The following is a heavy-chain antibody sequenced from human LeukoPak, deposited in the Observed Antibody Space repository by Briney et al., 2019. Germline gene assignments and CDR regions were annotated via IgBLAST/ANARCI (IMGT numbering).Heavy chain of an antibody. V-gene: IGHV3-23*01. CDR3: AKSIGWLGPGYYFDY. D-gene: IGHD6-19*01. J-gene: IGHJ4*02. Sequence: PGGSLRLSCAASGFTFSSYAMSWVRQAPGKGLEWVSAISGSDGSTYYADSVKGRFTISRDNSKNTLYLQMNSLRAEDTAVYYCAKSIGWLGPGYYFDYWGQGTLVTVSS. CDR1: GFTFSSYA. CDR2: ISGSDGST.